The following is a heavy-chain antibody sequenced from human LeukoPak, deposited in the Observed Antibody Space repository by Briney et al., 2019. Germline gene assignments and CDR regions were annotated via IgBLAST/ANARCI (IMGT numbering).Heavy chain of an antibody. CDR1: GYTFTDYY. V-gene: IGHV1-2*06. CDR3: ARDRGAGGWECGTY. CDR2: INPNIGGT. D-gene: IGHD1-26*01. Sequence: ASVKVSCKASGYTFTDYYMHWVRQAPGQGLEWMGRINPNIGGTNFAQKFQGRVTMTRDTSIDTAYMELSRLTPDDTAVYYCARDRGAGGWECGTYWGQGTLDTVSS. J-gene: IGHJ4*02.